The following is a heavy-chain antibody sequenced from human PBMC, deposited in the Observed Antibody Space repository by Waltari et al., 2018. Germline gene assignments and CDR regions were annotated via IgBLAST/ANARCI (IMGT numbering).Heavy chain of an antibody. CDR3: AKVVDSGYEYYFDY. V-gene: IGHV3-43*01. D-gene: IGHD5-12*01. J-gene: IGHJ4*02. Sequence: AASGFTFDDYTMHWVRQAPGKGLEWVSLISWDGGSTYYADSVKGRFTISRDNSKNSLYLQMNSLRTEDTALYYCAKVVDSGYEYYFDYWGQGTLVTVSS. CDR2: ISWDGGST. CDR1: GFTFDDYT.